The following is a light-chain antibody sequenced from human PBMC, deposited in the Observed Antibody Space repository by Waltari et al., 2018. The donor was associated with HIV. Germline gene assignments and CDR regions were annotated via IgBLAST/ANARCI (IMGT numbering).Light chain of an antibody. CDR1: QSIATN. J-gene: IGKJ2*01. CDR3: HQYHQWPTYT. CDR2: GAS. Sequence: DIVLTQSPDTLSVSPGESATLSCRSSQSIATNLAWYQQKPGQAPRLLIYGASISATGIPPRFSGSGSGTAFTLTISSLQSEDLAVYYCHQYHQWPTYTFGRGTRVE. V-gene: IGKV3-15*01.